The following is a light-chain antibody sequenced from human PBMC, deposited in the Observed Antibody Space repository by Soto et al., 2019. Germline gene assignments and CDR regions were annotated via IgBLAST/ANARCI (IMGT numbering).Light chain of an antibody. V-gene: IGKV3-20*01. Sequence: EIVLTQSPGTLLLSQGERATLSCRASQNIENNYLAWYQQKPGQAPRLLIDDASSRATGVPDRFSGSGSGTDFTLTISRLEPEDFAVYFCQQCSSSPLTFGGGTKLELK. CDR3: QQCSSSPLT. J-gene: IGKJ4*01. CDR1: QNIENNY. CDR2: DAS.